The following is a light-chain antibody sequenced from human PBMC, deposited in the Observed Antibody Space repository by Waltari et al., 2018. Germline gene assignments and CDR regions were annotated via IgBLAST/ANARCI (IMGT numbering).Light chain of an antibody. Sequence: DIQMTQSPSSLSASVGDRVTITCRASQSISSYLNWYQQKPGKAPTHLIYAASSLQSGVPSRFSGSGSGTDFTLTISSLQPEDFATYYCQQSYSTPPTCGQGTKLEI. J-gene: IGKJ2*01. CDR2: AAS. CDR1: QSISSY. CDR3: QQSYSTPPT. V-gene: IGKV1-39*01.